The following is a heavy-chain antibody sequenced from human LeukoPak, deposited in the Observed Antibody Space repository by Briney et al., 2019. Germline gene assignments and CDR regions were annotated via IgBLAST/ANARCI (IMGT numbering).Heavy chain of an antibody. D-gene: IGHD3-22*01. Sequence: GASVKVSCKASGYTFTSYYMHWVRQAPGQGLEWLGIINPSGGSTSYAQKFQGRVTMTRDTSTSTVYMELSSLRSEDTAVYYCARDHSPYYYDSSGYYPDASDIWGQGTMVTVSS. V-gene: IGHV1-46*01. CDR2: INPSGGST. CDR3: ARDHSPYYYDSSGYYPDASDI. J-gene: IGHJ3*02. CDR1: GYTFTSYY.